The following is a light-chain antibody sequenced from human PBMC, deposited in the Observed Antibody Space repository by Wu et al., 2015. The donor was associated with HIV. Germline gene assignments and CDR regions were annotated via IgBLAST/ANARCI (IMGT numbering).Light chain of an antibody. V-gene: IGKV1-12*01. CDR1: QDISSW. CDR3: QQCLSFPLT. J-gene: IGKJ4*01. CDR2: AAS. Sequence: IEMSQSPSFVSAFVGDRITLTCRATQDISSWLAWYQVTPGKSPKLLVSAASTLQSGVPLRFSGTKSGRTFTLTINGLQSEDIGTYYCQQCLSFPLTFGGGTKIEI.